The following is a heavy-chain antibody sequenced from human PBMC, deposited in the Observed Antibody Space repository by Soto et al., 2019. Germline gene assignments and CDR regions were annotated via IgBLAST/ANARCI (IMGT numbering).Heavy chain of an antibody. CDR2: IHSAGST. CDR3: ARDLGQLVN. Sequence: GGSLRLSCAASGITVSSDYMSWVRQAPGKGLEWVSFIHSAGSTYYADSVRGRFTISRDNSKNTLYLQLNSLRVEDTAVYYCARDLGQLVNWGQGTLVTVSS. D-gene: IGHD6-6*01. CDR1: GITVSSDY. V-gene: IGHV3-53*01. J-gene: IGHJ4*02.